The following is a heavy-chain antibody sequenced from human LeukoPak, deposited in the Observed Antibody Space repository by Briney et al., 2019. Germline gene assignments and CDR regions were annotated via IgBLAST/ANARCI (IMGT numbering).Heavy chain of an antibody. D-gene: IGHD3-10*01. V-gene: IGHV3-48*03. CDR1: GFTFSSYE. Sequence: GGSLRLSYAASGFTFSSYEMNWVRQAPGKGLEWLSCIASSGSGIDHADSVRGRFTISRDNAKNSLYLYMNSLRAEDTAVYYCASKWFAWGQGTLVTVSS. CDR3: ASKWFA. J-gene: IGHJ5*02. CDR2: IASSGSGI.